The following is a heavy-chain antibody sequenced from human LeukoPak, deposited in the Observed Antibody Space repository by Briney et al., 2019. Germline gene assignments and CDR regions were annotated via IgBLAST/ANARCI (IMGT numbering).Heavy chain of an antibody. CDR1: GGSIRSTYW. CDR3: ARGGNWKDRNYSYYGLDV. Sequence: SETLSLTCAVSGGSIRSTYWWSWVRQPPGKGLEWIVEIFHSGSTNYNPSLKSRVAISVDKPKNQFSLKLSSVIAAAKAVYYCARGGNWKDRNYSYYGLDVWGQGTKVTVSS. CDR2: IFHSGST. D-gene: IGHD1-1*01. J-gene: IGHJ6*02. V-gene: IGHV4-4*02.